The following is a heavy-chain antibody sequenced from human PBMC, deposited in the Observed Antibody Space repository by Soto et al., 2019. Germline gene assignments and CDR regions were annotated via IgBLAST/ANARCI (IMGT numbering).Heavy chain of an antibody. Sequence: ASVKVSCKASGYTFTGYYMNWVRQAPGQGLEWMGWINPNSGGTNYAQKFQGRVTMTRDTSISTAYMELNRLRSDGTALYFCSRGGAVSRSWYIVQVFDIWGPGTMVTV. CDR2: INPNSGGT. CDR1: GYTFTGYY. D-gene: IGHD6-13*01. CDR3: SRGGAVSRSWYIVQVFDI. V-gene: IGHV1-2*02. J-gene: IGHJ3*02.